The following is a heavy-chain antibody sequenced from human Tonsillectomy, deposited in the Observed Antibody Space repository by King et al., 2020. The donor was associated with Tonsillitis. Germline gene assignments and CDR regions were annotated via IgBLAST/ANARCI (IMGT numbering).Heavy chain of an antibody. CDR2: IFYSGST. CDR3: ARAIPAHLSLSSGYHFDV. V-gene: IGHV4-31*03. J-gene: IGHJ4*02. D-gene: IGHD6-25*01. CDR1: GDSISNGGHY. Sequence: VQLQESGPGLVKPSQTLSLTCTVSGDSISNGGHYWSWIRQHPGKGLEWVGYIFYSGSTHYNPSLKSRVTISVDTSKNHFSLRLASVTAPDTAVYYCARAIPAHLSLSSGYHFDVWGQGTLVTVSS.